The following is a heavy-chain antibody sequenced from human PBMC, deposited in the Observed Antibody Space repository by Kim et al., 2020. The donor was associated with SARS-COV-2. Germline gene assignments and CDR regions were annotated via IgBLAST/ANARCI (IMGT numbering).Heavy chain of an antibody. Sequence: SETLSLTCAVSGGSISSGGYSWSWIRQPPGKGLEWIGYIYHSGSTYYNPSLKSRVTISVDRSKNQFSLKLSSVTAADTAVYYCARQALREHAFDIWGQGTMVTVSS. J-gene: IGHJ3*02. CDR1: GGSISSGGYS. V-gene: IGHV4-30-2*01. CDR3: ARQALREHAFDI. CDR2: IYHSGST. D-gene: IGHD3-9*01.